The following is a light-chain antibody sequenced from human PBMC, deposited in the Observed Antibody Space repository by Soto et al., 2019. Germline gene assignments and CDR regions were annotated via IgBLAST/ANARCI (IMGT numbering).Light chain of an antibody. CDR1: QSISNY. Sequence: EIVMTQSPPTLSVSPGEGVTLSCKASQSISNYLAWYQHKPGQAPRLLINGASIRATGFPARFSGSGSGKDFTLTISSLQSEDFAVYYWQQYLNWPWTFGQGTKVEIK. CDR2: GAS. V-gene: IGKV3D-15*01. CDR3: QQYLNWPWT. J-gene: IGKJ1*01.